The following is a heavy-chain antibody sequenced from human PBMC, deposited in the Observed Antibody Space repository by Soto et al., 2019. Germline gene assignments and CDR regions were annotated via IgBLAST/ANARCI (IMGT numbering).Heavy chain of an antibody. V-gene: IGHV3-30-3*01. J-gene: IGHJ5*02. CDR2: ISYDGSNK. D-gene: IGHD6-19*01. CDR1: GFTFSSYA. Sequence: QVQLVESGGGVVQPGRSLRLSCAASGFTFSSYAMHWVRQAPGKGLEWVAVISYDGSNKYYADSVKGRFTISRDNSKNTLYLQMNSLRAEDTAVYYCAKWLVGPENWFDPWGQGTLVTVSS. CDR3: AKWLVGPENWFDP.